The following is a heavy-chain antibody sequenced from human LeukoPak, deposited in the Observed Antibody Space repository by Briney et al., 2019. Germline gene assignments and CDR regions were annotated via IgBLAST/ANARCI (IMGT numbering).Heavy chain of an antibody. CDR3: ARNSHTAMVDY. CDR1: GGSFSGYY. D-gene: IGHD5-18*01. V-gene: IGHV4-34*01. CDR2: INHSGST. Sequence: SETLSLTCAVYGGSFSGYYWSWIRQPPGKGLEWIGEINHSGSTNYNPSLKSRVTISVDTSKNQFSLKLSSVTAADTAVYYCARNSHTAMVDYWGQGTLVTVSS. J-gene: IGHJ4*02.